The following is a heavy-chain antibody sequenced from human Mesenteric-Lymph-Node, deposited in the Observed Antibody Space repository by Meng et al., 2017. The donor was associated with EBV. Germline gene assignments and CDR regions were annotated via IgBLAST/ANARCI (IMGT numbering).Heavy chain of an antibody. CDR1: GFTFSSYW. CDR2: INTYGSRT. J-gene: IGHJ4*02. Sequence: EVHVVESGGGLVQPGGSLRLSCAASGFTFSSYWMHWVRQAPGKGLVWVSHINTYGSRTDYADSVKGRFTISRDNAKNTLSLQMNSLRAEDTAVYYCTSDLGGATDFWGQGTLVTVSS. D-gene: IGHD1-26*01. V-gene: IGHV3-74*01. CDR3: TSDLGGATDF.